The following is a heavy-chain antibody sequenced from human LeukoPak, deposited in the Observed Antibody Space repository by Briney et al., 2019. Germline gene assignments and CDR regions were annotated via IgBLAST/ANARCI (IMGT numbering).Heavy chain of an antibody. CDR3: ATSYDGKTAPYDL. CDR2: MCPSGRT. V-gene: IGHV4-4*08. CDR1: NDSISSYC. Sequence: SETLSLTCTVSNDSISSYCCSWVRQPPGKGLEWIGFMCPSGRTDYNPSLKSRVTMSEDTSKNQLSMELRFLTAADTAVYYCATSYDGKTAPYDLWGHGTLVTVSS. D-gene: IGHD4-23*01. J-gene: IGHJ5*02.